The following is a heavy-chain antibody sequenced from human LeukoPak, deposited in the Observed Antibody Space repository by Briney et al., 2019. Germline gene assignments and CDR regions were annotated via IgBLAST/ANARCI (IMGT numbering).Heavy chain of an antibody. CDR1: GDSVSSNSAA. D-gene: IGHD5-18*01. J-gene: IGHJ3*02. Sequence: SQTLSLTCAISGDSVSSNSAAWNWIRQSPSRGLEWLGRTYYRSKWYNDYAVSVKSRITINPDTSKNQFSLQLNSVTPEDTAVYYCARVAVDTAMVAPWAGAFDIWGQGTMVTVSS. V-gene: IGHV6-1*01. CDR3: ARVAVDTAMVAPWAGAFDI. CDR2: TYYRSKWYN.